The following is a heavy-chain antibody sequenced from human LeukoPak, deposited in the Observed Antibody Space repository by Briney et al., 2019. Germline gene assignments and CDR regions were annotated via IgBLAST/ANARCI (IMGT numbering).Heavy chain of an antibody. CDR1: GYTFTGYY. CDR3: ARKDDYGDYRVNWFDP. V-gene: IGHV1-2*02. Sequence: ASVKVSCKASGYTFTGYYMHWVRQAPGQGLEWMGWINPNSGGTNYAQKFQGRVTMTRDTSISTAYMELSRLRFDDTAVYYCARKDDYGDYRVNWFDPWGQGTLVTVSS. D-gene: IGHD4-17*01. J-gene: IGHJ5*02. CDR2: INPNSGGT.